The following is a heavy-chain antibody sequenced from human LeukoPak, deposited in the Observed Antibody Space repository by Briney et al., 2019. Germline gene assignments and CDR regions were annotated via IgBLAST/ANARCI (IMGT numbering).Heavy chain of an antibody. CDR3: AKSIGYCSGGSCFEVDY. D-gene: IGHD2-15*01. CDR1: GFTFSSYS. Sequence: PGGSLRLSCAASGFTFSSYSMNWVRQAPGKGLEWVASISSRSTYIYYADSVKGRFTISRDNAKNSLYLQMTSLSAEDTAVYYCAKSIGYCSGGSCFEVDYWGQGTLVTVSS. CDR2: ISSRSTYI. J-gene: IGHJ4*02. V-gene: IGHV3-21*01.